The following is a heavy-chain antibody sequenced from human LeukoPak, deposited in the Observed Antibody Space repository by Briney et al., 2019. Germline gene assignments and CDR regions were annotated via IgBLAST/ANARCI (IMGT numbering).Heavy chain of an antibody. Sequence: KSSETLSLTCAVYGGSFSGYYWNWIRQPPGKGLEWIGEINHTGNTLYNPSLKSRVTISGDMSNSRFSLKLTSVTAADTGVYYCARGPGSGSYFAWFDSWGQGTRVSVSS. J-gene: IGHJ5*01. CDR2: INHTGNT. D-gene: IGHD3-10*01. CDR1: GGSFSGYY. V-gene: IGHV4-34*01. CDR3: ARGPGSGSYFAWFDS.